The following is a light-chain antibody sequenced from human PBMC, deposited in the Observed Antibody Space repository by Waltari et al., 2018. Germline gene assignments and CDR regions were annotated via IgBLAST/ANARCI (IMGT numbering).Light chain of an antibody. J-gene: IGKJ5*01. Sequence: DIQLTQSPSSLSASVGDRVTITCRASQSISRYLNWYQQEPGKAPKVLIYSASSLQTGVPSRFSGSGSGTDFTLTISSLQPEDFATYYCQQSYRAPITFGQGTRLDFK. CDR2: SAS. CDR1: QSISRY. V-gene: IGKV1-39*01. CDR3: QQSYRAPIT.